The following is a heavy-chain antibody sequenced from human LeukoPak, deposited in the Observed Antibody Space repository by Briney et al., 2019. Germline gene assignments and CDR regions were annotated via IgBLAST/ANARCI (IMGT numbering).Heavy chain of an antibody. CDR1: GFTFSTYP. CDR3: ARDRHIAAAGYYFDY. D-gene: IGHD6-25*01. V-gene: IGHV3-30*04. Sequence: GGSLRLSCAASGFTFSTYPIHWVRQAPGKGLEWVAVIADDGKDKHYVESVKGRFTISRDNSKNTLYLQMNSLRVEDTAVYYCARDRHIAAAGYYFDYWGQGTPVTVSS. J-gene: IGHJ4*02. CDR2: IADDGKDK.